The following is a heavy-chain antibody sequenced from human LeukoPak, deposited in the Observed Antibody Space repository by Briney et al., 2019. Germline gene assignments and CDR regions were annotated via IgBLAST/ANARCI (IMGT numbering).Heavy chain of an antibody. CDR1: GFTFSNYA. CDR3: STDWKLRPFDH. CDR2: IYANGQTT. D-gene: IGHD3-16*01. V-gene: IGHV3-23*01. Sequence: GGSLRLSCAASGFTFSNYAMAWVRQAPGKGLEWISSIYANGQTTYYADSVKGRFTISRDNSKNTLALEMNSLRAEDTALYYCSTDWKLRPFDHWGQGTLVTVSS. J-gene: IGHJ4*02.